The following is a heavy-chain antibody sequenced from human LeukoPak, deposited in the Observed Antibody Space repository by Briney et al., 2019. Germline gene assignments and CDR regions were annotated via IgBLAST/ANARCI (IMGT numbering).Heavy chain of an antibody. V-gene: IGHV4-59*01. J-gene: IGHJ6*02. D-gene: IGHD4-17*01. Sequence: SETLSLTCTVYGGSISNYYWRWVRQSAGKGREWLGYIYYRGTTNYNPSLKSGVTLSVNTSKKQFTLQLTAWKARDTAVYYGAREDPQTTVPHRIVVWGQGTTVTVSS. CDR3: AREDPQTTVPHRIVV. CDR2: IYYRGTT. CDR1: GGSISNYY.